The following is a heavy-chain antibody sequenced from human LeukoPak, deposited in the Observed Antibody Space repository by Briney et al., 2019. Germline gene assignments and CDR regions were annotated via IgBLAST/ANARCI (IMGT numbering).Heavy chain of an antibody. D-gene: IGHD3-10*01. CDR2: ISAHNGNA. V-gene: IGHV1-18*01. Sequence: GASVKVSCKASGYTFTSYGISWVRQAPGQGLEWMGWISAHNGNANYAQKVQDRVTMTTDTSTSTAYMELRSLRPDDTAVYYCAREAGYYVSGSSGSFDYWGQGALVTVSS. CDR1: GYTFTSYG. CDR3: AREAGYYVSGSSGSFDY. J-gene: IGHJ4*02.